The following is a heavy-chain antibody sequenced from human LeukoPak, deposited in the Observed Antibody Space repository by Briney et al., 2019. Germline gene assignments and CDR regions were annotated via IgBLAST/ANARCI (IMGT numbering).Heavy chain of an antibody. J-gene: IGHJ5*02. CDR3: ATDGAGFDT. CDR2: INIGGTNT. CDR1: GFTFNDYY. Sequence: GGSLRLSCAASGFTFNDYYMSWIRQAPGKGLEWLSYINIGGTNTHYADSVKGRFTIYRDNAKKSLYLEMNNLRAEDTAVYYCATDGAGFDTWGQGVLVTVSS. V-gene: IGHV3-11*01.